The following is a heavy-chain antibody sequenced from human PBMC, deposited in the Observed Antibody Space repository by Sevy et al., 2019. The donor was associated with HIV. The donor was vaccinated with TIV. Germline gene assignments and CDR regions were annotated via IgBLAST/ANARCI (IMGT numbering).Heavy chain of an antibody. V-gene: IGHV3-23*01. CDR2: ITGSGGNS. Sequence: GGSLRLSCTASGFLFSSYAMSWVRQAPGKGLEWVSVITGSGGNSFYEDSVKGRFTISRDNSKNTLYLQLNSLRAEDTAFYCGATRYRGTAGTDGAVDYWGQGTLVTVSS. CDR3: ATRYRGTAGTDGAVDY. CDR1: GFLFSSYA. J-gene: IGHJ1*01. D-gene: IGHD3-16*01.